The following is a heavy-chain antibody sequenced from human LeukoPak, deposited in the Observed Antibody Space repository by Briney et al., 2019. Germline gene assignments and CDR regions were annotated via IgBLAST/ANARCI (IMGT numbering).Heavy chain of an antibody. D-gene: IGHD3-3*01. CDR2: INHSGSA. CDR1: GGSFSGYY. V-gene: IGHV4-34*01. J-gene: IGHJ6*03. Sequence: SETLSLTCAVYGGSFSGYYWSWIRQPPGKGLEWIGEINHSGSANYKPSLKSRVTISVDTTKNQFSLNLSSVTAADTAVYYCARYWSGYSGYYMDVWGTGITVTVSS. CDR3: ARYWSGYSGYYMDV.